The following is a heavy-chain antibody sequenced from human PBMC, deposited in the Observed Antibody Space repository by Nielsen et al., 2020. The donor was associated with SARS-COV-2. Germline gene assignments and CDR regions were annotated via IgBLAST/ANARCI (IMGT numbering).Heavy chain of an antibody. J-gene: IGHJ6*02. Sequence: WVRQAPGQGLEWMGIINPSGGSTSYAQKFQGRVTMTRDTSTSTVYMELSSLRSEDTAAYYCARASGYSYGYAYYYYGMDVWGQGTTVTVSS. CDR2: INPSGGST. V-gene: IGHV1-46*01. CDR3: ARASGYSYGYAYYYYGMDV. D-gene: IGHD5-18*01.